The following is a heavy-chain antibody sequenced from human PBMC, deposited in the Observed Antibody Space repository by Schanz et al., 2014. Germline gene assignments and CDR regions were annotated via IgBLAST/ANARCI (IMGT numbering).Heavy chain of an antibody. J-gene: IGHJ4*02. CDR1: GFTVNTNY. D-gene: IGHD3-3*01. CDR3: AKYGEIWSGYPEYFDS. Sequence: EVQLVESGGGLIQPGGSLRLSCAVSGFTVNTNYMSWVRQAPGKGLEWISSMYINSGSTQYADSVKGRFIISRDSSKNTLFLQMNSLRAEDTAVYYCAKYGEIWSGYPEYFDSWVQGTLVTVSS. CDR2: MYINSGST. V-gene: IGHV3-53*01.